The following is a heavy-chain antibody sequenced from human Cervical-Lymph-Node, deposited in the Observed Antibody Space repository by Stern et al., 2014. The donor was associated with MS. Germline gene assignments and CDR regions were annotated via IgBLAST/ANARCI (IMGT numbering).Heavy chain of an antibody. V-gene: IGHV4-61*02. Sequence: LQLKESGPGLVKPSQTLSLTCSVSGVSFSSGTSCWSLIRQPAAKGLEWIGRVCVGGTTSYNPYLKSPVTISVATSKNQFSLNLSSVTAADTAVYYCAMETYFYDSSGFLEYFQYWGHGSLVTVSS. CDR2: VCVGGTT. J-gene: IGHJ1*01. CDR3: AMETYFYDSSGFLEYFQY. CDR1: GVSFSSGTSC. D-gene: IGHD3-22*01.